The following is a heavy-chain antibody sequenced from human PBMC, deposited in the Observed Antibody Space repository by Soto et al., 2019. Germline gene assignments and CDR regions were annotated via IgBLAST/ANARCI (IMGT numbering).Heavy chain of an antibody. D-gene: IGHD2-15*01. V-gene: IGHV3-30-3*01. J-gene: IGHJ4*02. CDR1: GFTFSSYA. Sequence: GGSLRLSCAASGFTFSSYAMHWVRQAPGKGLEWVSVISYDGSNKYYADSVKGRFTISRDNSKNTLYLQMNSLRAEDTAVYYCARSFGGYCSGGSCQQTRGVDYWGQGTLVTVSS. CDR3: ARSFGGYCSGGSCQQTRGVDY. CDR2: ISYDGSNK.